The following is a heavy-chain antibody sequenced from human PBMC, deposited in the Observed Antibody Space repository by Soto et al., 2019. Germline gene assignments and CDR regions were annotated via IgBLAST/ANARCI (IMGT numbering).Heavy chain of an antibody. D-gene: IGHD3-22*01. CDR2: ISGSGGST. CDR3: AKEPPVSYYDSSGYVY. V-gene: IGHV3-23*01. CDR1: GGKCISYG. Sequence: GGSLRLSSTASGGKCISYGMSCVRQAQGKGLEWVSAISGSGGSTYYADSVKGRFTISRDNSKNTLYLQMNSLRAEDTAVYYCAKEPPVSYYDSSGYVYWGQGTLVTVSS. J-gene: IGHJ4*02.